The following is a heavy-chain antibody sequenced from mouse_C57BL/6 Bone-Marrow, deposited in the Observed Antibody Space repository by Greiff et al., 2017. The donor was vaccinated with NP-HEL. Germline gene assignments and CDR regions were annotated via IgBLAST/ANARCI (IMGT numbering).Heavy chain of an antibody. CDR3: TRSLITTVGARFDY. J-gene: IGHJ2*01. D-gene: IGHD1-1*01. V-gene: IGHV1-15*01. CDR2: IDPDTGST. Sequence: VQLQQSGAELVKPGASVKLSCKASGYTFTDYEMHWVKQTPVHGLEWIGAIDPDTGSTAYTQKFKGKAILTADKASSTAYMELRSLTSEDSAVYYCTRSLITTVGARFDYWGQGTTLTVSS. CDR1: GYTFTDYE.